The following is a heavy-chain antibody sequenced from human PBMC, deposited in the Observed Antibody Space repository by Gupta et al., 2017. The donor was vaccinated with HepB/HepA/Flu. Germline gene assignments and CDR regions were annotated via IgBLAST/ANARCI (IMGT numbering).Heavy chain of an antibody. CDR1: GFTFSDRY. D-gene: IGHD6-6*01. CDR3: ATPGEQLGY. V-gene: IGHV3-72*01. J-gene: IGHJ4*01. CDR2: IRNKANSYTT. Sequence: EVHLVESGGGLVKPEGSLRLSCAASGFTFSDRYMDWVRQAPGKGLEWVGRIRNKANSYTTEYVASVKGRLTISRDDSKNSVFLQMNSLKTEDTAVYYCATPGEQLGYWGHGTLVTVSS.